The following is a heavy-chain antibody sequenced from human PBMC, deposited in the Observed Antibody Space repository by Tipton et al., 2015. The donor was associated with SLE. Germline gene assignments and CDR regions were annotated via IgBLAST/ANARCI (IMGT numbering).Heavy chain of an antibody. CDR3: ARGLRDGYNSPLLDY. Sequence: TLSLTCTVSGGSISSYYWSWIRQPPGKGLEWIGYIYTSGSTNYNPSLKSRATISVDTSKNQFSLKLSSVTAADTAVYYCARGLRDGYNSPLLDYWGQGTLVTVSS. CDR1: GGSISSYY. V-gene: IGHV4-4*08. J-gene: IGHJ4*02. D-gene: IGHD5-24*01. CDR2: IYTSGST.